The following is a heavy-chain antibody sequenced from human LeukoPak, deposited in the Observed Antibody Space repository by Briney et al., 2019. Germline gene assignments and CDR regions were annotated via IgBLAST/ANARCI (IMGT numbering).Heavy chain of an antibody. J-gene: IGHJ5*02. CDR3: ARDGVLLWFGEPIGGNWFDP. V-gene: IGHV4-4*07. CDR2: IYTSGST. CDR1: GGSISSYY. Sequence: SETLSLTCTVPGGSISSYYWSWIRQPPGKGLEWIGRIYTSGSTNYNPSLKSRVTMSVDTSKNQFSLKLSSVTAADTAVYYCARDGVLLWFGEPIGGNWFDPWGQGTLVTVSS. D-gene: IGHD3-10*01.